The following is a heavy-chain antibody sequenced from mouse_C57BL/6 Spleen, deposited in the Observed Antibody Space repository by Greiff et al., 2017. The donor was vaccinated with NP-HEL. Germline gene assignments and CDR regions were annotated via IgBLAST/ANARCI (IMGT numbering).Heavy chain of an antibody. D-gene: IGHD1-1*01. CDR2: INPNYGTT. CDR3: ARADYGSSFYYAMDY. Sequence: EVQLQQSGPELVKPGASVKISCKASGYSFTDYNMNWVKQSHGKSLEWIGVINPNYGTTSYNQKFKGKATLTVDQSSSTAYMQLNSLTSEDSAVYYCARADYGSSFYYAMDYWGQGTSVTVSS. V-gene: IGHV1-39*01. J-gene: IGHJ4*01. CDR1: GYSFTDYN.